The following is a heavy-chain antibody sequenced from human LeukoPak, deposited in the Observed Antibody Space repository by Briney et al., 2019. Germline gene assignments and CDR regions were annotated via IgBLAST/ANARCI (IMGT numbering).Heavy chain of an antibody. J-gene: IGHJ4*02. D-gene: IGHD3-3*01. CDR2: INHSGST. V-gene: IGHV4-34*01. CDR1: GGSFSGYY. CDR3: AGGVSLEWLFYPLWVFDY. Sequence: SQTLSLTCAVYGGSFSGYYWSWIRQPPGKGLEWIGEINHSGSTNYNPSLKSRVTISVDTSKNQFSLKLSSVTAADTAVYYCAGGVSLEWLFYPLWVFDYWGQGTLVTVSS.